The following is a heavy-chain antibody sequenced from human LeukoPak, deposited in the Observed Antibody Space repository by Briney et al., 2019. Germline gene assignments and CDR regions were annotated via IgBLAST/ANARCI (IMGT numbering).Heavy chain of an antibody. V-gene: IGHV3-21*01. CDR1: GFTFSSYA. J-gene: IGHJ3*01. CDR3: AKEAGQDYGALDAFDV. CDR2: IGGSSSSL. D-gene: IGHD4-17*01. Sequence: GGSLRLSCTASGFTFSSYAMSWVRQAPGKGLEWVSSIGGSSSSLYYAESAKGRFTISRDNARNSLYLQMNSLRVEDTAVYYCAKEAGQDYGALDAFDVWGQGTMVTVSS.